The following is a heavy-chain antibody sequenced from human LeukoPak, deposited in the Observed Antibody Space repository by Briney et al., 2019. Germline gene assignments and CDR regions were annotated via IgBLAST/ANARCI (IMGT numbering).Heavy chain of an antibody. CDR2: IWYDGGYK. CDR1: GFTFSNYG. CDR3: ARNYYDSSGYQEATFNY. D-gene: IGHD3-22*01. V-gene: IGHV3-33*01. Sequence: GTSLRLSCAASGFTFSNYGMHWVRQAPGKGLEGVAGIWYDGGYKYYADSVKGRFTISRDNSKNTLFLQMDSLRAEDTAVYYCARNYYDSSGYQEATFNYWGQGTLVTVSS. J-gene: IGHJ4*02.